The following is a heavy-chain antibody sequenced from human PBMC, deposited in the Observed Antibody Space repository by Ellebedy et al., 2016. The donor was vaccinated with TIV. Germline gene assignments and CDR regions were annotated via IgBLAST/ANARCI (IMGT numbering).Heavy chain of an antibody. V-gene: IGHV4-34*01. CDR3: ARVSVGQQLED. D-gene: IGHD6-13*01. CDR2: INHSGST. J-gene: IGHJ4*01. Sequence: SETLSLTCAVYGGSFSGYYWSWIRQPPGKGLEWIGEINHSGSTNYNPSLKSRVTISVDTSKNQISLMLSSVTAADTAVYYCARVSVGQQLEDWGHGTLVTVSS. CDR1: GGSFSGYY.